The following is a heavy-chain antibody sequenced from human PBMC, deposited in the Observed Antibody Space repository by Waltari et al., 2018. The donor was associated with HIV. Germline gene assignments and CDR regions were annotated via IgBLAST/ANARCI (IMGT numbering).Heavy chain of an antibody. Sequence: EVQLVESGGGLVKPGGSLRLYCAASGFTFSSSSMNWVRQAPGKGLEWVSSISSSSTFIYYADSVKGRFTISRDNAKNSLYLQMNSLRAEYTAVYYCARDRQGTVTKDFDYWGQGTLVTVSS. CDR2: ISSSSTFI. J-gene: IGHJ4*02. CDR1: GFTFSSSS. CDR3: ARDRQGTVTKDFDY. D-gene: IGHD4-17*01. V-gene: IGHV3-21*01.